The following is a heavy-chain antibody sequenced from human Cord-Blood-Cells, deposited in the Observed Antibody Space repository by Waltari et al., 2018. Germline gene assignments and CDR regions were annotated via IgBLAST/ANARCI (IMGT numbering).Heavy chain of an antibody. D-gene: IGHD2-15*01. J-gene: IGHJ5*02. CDR2: IYYSGST. V-gene: IGHV4-59*01. CDR1: GGPISSYY. Sequence: QAQLQESGPGLVKPSETLSLPCTVPGGPISSYYWSWIRQPPGKGLEWIGYIYYSGSTNYNPSLKSRVTISVDTSKNQFSLKLSSVTAADTAVYYCARGGIYCSGGSCYSWFDPWGQGTLVTVSS. CDR3: ARGGIYCSGGSCYSWFDP.